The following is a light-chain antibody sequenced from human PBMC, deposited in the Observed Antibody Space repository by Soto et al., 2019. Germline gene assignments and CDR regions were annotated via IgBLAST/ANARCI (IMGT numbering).Light chain of an antibody. J-gene: IGKJ1*01. Sequence: DVQMTQSPSTLAASVGDRVTITCRASENIKNWLAWYQQTPGKAPKVLISDASRLETGVPSRFSGSGYVTDFTLTITSLQTDDFGTYHCQQYDVHPKTFGQGTKVEVK. CDR3: QQYDVHPKT. V-gene: IGKV1-5*01. CDR2: DAS. CDR1: ENIKNW.